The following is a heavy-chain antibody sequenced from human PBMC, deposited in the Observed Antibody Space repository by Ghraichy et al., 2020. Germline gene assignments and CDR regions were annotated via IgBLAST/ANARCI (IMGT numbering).Heavy chain of an antibody. CDR2: IIPIFGTA. V-gene: IGHV1-69*13. Sequence: SVKVSCKASGGTFSSYAISWVRQAPGQGLEWMGGIIPIFGTANYAQKFQGRVTITADESTSTAYMELSSLRSEDTAVYYCARDKGGHDYGDYDAVYYYYMDVWGKGTTVTVSS. J-gene: IGHJ6*03. CDR1: GGTFSSYA. D-gene: IGHD4-17*01. CDR3: ARDKGGHDYGDYDAVYYYYMDV.